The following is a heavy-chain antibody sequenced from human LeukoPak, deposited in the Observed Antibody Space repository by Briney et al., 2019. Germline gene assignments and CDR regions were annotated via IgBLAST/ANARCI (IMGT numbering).Heavy chain of an antibody. Sequence: ASVKVSCKASGYTFTSYDINWVRQATGQGPEWMGWMNPNSGNTGYAQKFQGRVTMTRNTSISTAYMELSSLRSEDTAVYYCARPGGYSYTFDPWGQGTLVTVSS. D-gene: IGHD5-18*01. CDR3: ARPGGYSYTFDP. V-gene: IGHV1-8*01. J-gene: IGHJ5*02. CDR1: GYTFTSYD. CDR2: MNPNSGNT.